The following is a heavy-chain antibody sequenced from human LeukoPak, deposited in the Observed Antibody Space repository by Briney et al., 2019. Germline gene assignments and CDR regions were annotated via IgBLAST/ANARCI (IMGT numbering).Heavy chain of an antibody. CDR3: ARIRCSPGDDSWYNY. CDR1: AVSFSGNY. D-gene: IGHD2-21*01. Sequence: SETLSLTCGVRAVSFSGNYWSWIRQSPGKGLEWIGEIYQSKYTTYNPSLKSRVTISADTSVDQLSLRVTSVTAEDTAIYYCARIRCSPGDDSWYNYWGRGTLVTGSS. V-gene: IGHV4-34*01. CDR2: IYQSKYT. J-gene: IGHJ4*02.